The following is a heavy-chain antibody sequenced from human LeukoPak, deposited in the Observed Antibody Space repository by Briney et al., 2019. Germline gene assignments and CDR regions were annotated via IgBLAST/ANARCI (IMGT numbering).Heavy chain of an antibody. CDR3: ARGPDAFDI. Sequence: SETLSLTCSVSGYSVSSGYYWGWIRQPPGKGLEWIGSIYYSGSTYYNPSLKSRVTISVDTSKNQFSLKLSSVTAADTAVYYCARGPDAFDIWGQGTMVTVSS. J-gene: IGHJ3*02. CDR2: IYYSGST. CDR1: GYSVSSGYY. V-gene: IGHV4-38-2*02.